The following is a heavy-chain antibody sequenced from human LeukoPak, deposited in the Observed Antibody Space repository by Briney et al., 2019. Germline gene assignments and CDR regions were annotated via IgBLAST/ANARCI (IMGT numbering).Heavy chain of an antibody. V-gene: IGHV3-23*01. CDR2: ISGSGGYT. Sequence: GESLKISCVASGFTFSSYAMNWVRQDPGKGLEYVSTISGSGGYTYYADSVKGRFTISRDNSKNTLYLQMNSLRAEDTAVYYCAKAKTYYGDINYWGQGTLVTVSS. D-gene: IGHD3-22*01. CDR1: GFTFSSYA. J-gene: IGHJ4*02. CDR3: AKAKTYYGDINY.